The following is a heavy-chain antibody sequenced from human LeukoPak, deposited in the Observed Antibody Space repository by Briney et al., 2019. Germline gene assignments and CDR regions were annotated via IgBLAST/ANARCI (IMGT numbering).Heavy chain of an antibody. D-gene: IGHD3-22*01. CDR3: AKALYDSPLTGDP. J-gene: IGHJ5*02. CDR2: IHPNGVNT. CDR1: GFTFSHIG. V-gene: IGHV3-23*01. Sequence: GGSLRLSCEASGFTFSHIGMAWVRQAPGKGLEWVSSIHPNGVNTHYADSVRGRFTISRDNSKNTLFLQMNSLRVEDTATYYCAKALYDSPLTGDPWGQGTLVTVSS.